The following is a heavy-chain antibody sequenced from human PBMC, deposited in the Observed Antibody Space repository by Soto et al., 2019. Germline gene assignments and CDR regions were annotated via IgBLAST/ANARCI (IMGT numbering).Heavy chain of an antibody. D-gene: IGHD6-19*01. CDR1: GFTFSSYA. J-gene: IGHJ1*01. CDR3: ARDPQGMAVAGTRYFQH. V-gene: IGHV3-30-3*01. Sequence: GGSLRLSCAASGFTFSSYAMHWVRQAPGKGLEWVAVISYDGSNKYYADSVKGRFTISRDNSKNTLYLQMNSLRAEDTAVYYCARDPQGMAVAGTRYFQHWGQGTLVTVSS. CDR2: ISYDGSNK.